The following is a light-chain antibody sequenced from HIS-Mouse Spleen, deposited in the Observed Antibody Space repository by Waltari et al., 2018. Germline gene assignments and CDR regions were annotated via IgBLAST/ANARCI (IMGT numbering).Light chain of an antibody. CDR1: SSDVRRYNY. CDR3: SSYTSSSTYV. CDR2: DVS. J-gene: IGLJ1*01. Sequence: QSALTQPASVSGSPGQSIPIPCPVSSSDVRRYNYVSWYQQHPGKAPKLLIYDVSNRPSGVSNRFSGSKSGNTASLTISGLQAEDEADYYCSSYTSSSTYVFGTGTKVTVL. V-gene: IGLV2-14*03.